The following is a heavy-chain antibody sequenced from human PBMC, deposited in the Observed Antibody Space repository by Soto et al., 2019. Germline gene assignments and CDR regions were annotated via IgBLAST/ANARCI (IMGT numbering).Heavy chain of an antibody. V-gene: IGHV4-59*08. CDR2: MYNSGSA. Sequence: SETLSLTCTVSGGSLSSYYWSWIRQPPGKGHEWVGYMYNSGSANYNPSLKSRVTISVDMSQNQFSLKLTSVTAADTAVYYCARHGAIYSNSWYDFDYWGQGTLVTVSS. D-gene: IGHD5-18*01. CDR3: ARHGAIYSNSWYDFDY. J-gene: IGHJ4*02. CDR1: GGSLSSYY.